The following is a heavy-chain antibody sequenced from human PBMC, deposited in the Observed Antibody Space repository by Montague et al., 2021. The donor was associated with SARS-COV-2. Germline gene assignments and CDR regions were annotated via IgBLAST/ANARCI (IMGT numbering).Heavy chain of an antibody. J-gene: IGHJ6*02. Sequence: CAISGDSVSSNSATWNGDRQSPSRRFEWLGRTYYRSKWYNDYAVSVRGRVTINPDTSKNQFSLQLNSVTPEDTAIYYCTSGREGNYNVMDVWGQGTTVTVSS. CDR2: TYYRSKWYN. D-gene: IGHD1-1*01. V-gene: IGHV6-1*01. CDR3: TSGREGNYNVMDV. CDR1: GDSVSSNSAT.